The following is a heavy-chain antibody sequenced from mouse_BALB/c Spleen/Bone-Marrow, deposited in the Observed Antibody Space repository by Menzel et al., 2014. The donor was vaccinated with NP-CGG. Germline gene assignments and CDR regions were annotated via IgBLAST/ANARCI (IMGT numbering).Heavy chain of an antibody. CDR1: GFSLTRSG. CDR3: ARDSLLMSRALYC. CDR2: IWGDGST. J-gene: IGHJ4*01. D-gene: IGHD2-3*01. V-gene: IGHV2-6-7*01. Sequence: VKLQELAPGLAAPSQSLPITCTVSGFSLTRSGVRWVRQPPGKGLEWLGVIWGDGSTDYNSALKSRLSINKDNSKSQVCLNMNSMQNDATARYHCARDSLLMSRALYCWGQGT.